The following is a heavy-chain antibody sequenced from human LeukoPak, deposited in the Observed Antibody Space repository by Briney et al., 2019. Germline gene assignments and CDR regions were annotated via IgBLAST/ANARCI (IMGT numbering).Heavy chain of an antibody. CDR2: IYYSGST. D-gene: IGHD5-24*01. CDR3: ASISRDGYNGGLFFDY. Sequence: SETLSLTCTVSGGSISSSSYCWGWIRQPPGKGLEWIGSIYYSGSTYYNPSLKSRVTISVDTSKNQFSLKLSSVTAADTAVYYCASISRDGYNGGLFFDYWGQGTLVTVSS. J-gene: IGHJ4*02. V-gene: IGHV4-39*01. CDR1: GGSISSSSYC.